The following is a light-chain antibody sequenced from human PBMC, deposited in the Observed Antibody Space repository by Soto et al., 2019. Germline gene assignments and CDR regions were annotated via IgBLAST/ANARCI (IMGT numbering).Light chain of an antibody. CDR1: QGISSA. CDR2: DAS. V-gene: IGKV1-13*02. Sequence: AIQLTQSPSSLSASVGDRVTITCRASQGISSALAWYQQKPGTAPKLLIYDASSLESGVPSRFSGSGSGTDFTLTISSLQPEDFATYYCHRFNSYPLSITFGQGTRLEIK. CDR3: HRFNSYPLSIT. J-gene: IGKJ5*01.